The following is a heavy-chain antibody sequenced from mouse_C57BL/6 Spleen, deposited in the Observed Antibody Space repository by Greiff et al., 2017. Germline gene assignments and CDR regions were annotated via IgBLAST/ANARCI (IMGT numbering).Heavy chain of an antibody. D-gene: IGHD2-4*01. V-gene: IGHV1-66*01. J-gene: IGHJ2*01. CDR3: ARRYYDYDEGYFDY. CDR2: IYPGRGNT. CDR1: GYSFTSYY. Sequence: VQLQPSGPELVKPGASVKISCKASGYSFTSYYIHWVKQRPGQGLEWIGWIYPGRGNTKYNEKFQGKATLTADTSSSTAYMQLSSLTSYDSAVYYRARRYYDYDEGYFDYWGQGTTLTVSS.